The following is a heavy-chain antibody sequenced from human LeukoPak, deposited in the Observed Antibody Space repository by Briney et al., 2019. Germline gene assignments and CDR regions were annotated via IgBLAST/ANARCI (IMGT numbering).Heavy chain of an antibody. J-gene: IGHJ1*01. CDR1: GFTVSSNY. D-gene: IGHD1-26*01. CDR2: IYSGGST. CDR3: ASYSGSYPEYFQH. Sequence: GGSLRLSCAASGFTVSSNYMSWVRQAPGKGLEWVSVIYSGGSTYYADSVKGRFTISRDNSKNTLYLQMNSLGAEDTAVYYCASYSGSYPEYFQHWGQGTLVTVSS. V-gene: IGHV3-53*01.